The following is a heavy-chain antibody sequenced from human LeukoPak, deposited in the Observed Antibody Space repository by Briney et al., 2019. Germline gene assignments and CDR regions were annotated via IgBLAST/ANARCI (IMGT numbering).Heavy chain of an antibody. CDR3: ATGMAVAGPLDY. CDR2: ISYDGSNK. V-gene: IGHV3-30-3*01. Sequence: PGGSLRLSCAASGFTFSSYAMHWVRQAPGKGLEWVAVISYDGSNKYYADSVKGRFTISRDNSKNTLYLQMNSLRAEDTAVYYCATGMAVAGPLDYWGQGTLVTVSS. J-gene: IGHJ4*02. D-gene: IGHD6-19*01. CDR1: GFTFSSYA.